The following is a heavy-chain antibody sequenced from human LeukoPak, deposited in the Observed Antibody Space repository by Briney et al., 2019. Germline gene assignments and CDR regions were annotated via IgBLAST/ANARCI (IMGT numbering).Heavy chain of an antibody. Sequence: PGGSLRLSCAASGFTFSSYGMHRVRQAPGKGLEWVAVISYDGSNKYYADSVKGRFTIFRDNSKNTLYLQMNSLRAEDTAVYYCAKDQRYYGSGSYLPFDYWGQGTLVTVSS. D-gene: IGHD3-10*01. J-gene: IGHJ4*02. CDR2: ISYDGSNK. CDR3: AKDQRYYGSGSYLPFDY. V-gene: IGHV3-30*18. CDR1: GFTFSSYG.